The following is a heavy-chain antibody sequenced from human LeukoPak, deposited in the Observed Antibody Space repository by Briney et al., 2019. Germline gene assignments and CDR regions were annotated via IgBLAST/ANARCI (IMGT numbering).Heavy chain of an antibody. V-gene: IGHV4-34*01. D-gene: IGHD3-10*01. CDR2: IKHSGST. J-gene: IGHJ4*02. Sequence: SSETLSLTCAVYGGSFSGYYWSWIRQPPGKGLEWTGEIKHSGSTNYNPSLKSRVTISVDTSKNQFSLKLSSVTAADTAVYYCARASYYGSGSYYTPFDYWGQGTLVTVSS. CDR1: GGSFSGYY. CDR3: ARASYYGSGSYYTPFDY.